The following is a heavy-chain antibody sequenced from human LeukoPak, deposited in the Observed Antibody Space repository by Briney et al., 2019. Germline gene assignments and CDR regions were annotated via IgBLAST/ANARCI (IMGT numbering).Heavy chain of an antibody. CDR1: GFTFSSYS. Sequence: PGGSLRLSCAASGFTFSSYSMNWVRQAPGKGLEWVSYISSSSSTIYYADSVKGRLTISRDNAKNSLYLQMNSLRAEDTAVYYCARCKGPDYYYMDVWGKGTTVTVSS. V-gene: IGHV3-48*04. CDR3: ARCKGPDYYYMDV. CDR2: ISSSSSTI. J-gene: IGHJ6*03.